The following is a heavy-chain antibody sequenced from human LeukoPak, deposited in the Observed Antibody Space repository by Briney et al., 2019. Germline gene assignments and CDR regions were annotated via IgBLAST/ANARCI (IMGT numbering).Heavy chain of an antibody. CDR2: IGPNVGST. J-gene: IGHJ4*02. CDR1: GFTFSTYA. V-gene: IGHV3-23*01. D-gene: IGHD2-2*02. CDR3: ACLPATIPFDY. Sequence: PGASLRLSCAASGFTFSTYAMSWVRQAPGKGLEWVSTIGPNVGSTYYADSVKGRFTISRDNSKNTLYLQMDSLRAEDTAVYYCACLPATIPFDYWGQGTLVTVSS.